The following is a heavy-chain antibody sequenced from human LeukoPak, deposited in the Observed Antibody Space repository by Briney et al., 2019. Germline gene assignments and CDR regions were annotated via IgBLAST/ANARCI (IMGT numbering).Heavy chain of an antibody. D-gene: IGHD6-13*01. J-gene: IGHJ5*02. CDR2: IGRSGTTI. Sequence: PGGSLRLSCAASGFTFSDYYMSWIRQAPGKGLEWVSYIGRSGTTIHYADSVKGRFTSSWDNAKKSLYLQMNSLRAEDTAVYYCAKNILSYSSSWPNWFDPWGQGTLVTVSS. V-gene: IGHV3-11*04. CDR1: GFTFSDYY. CDR3: AKNILSYSSSWPNWFDP.